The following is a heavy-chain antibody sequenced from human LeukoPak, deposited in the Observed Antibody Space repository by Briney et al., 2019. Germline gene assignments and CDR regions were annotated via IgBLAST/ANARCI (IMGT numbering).Heavy chain of an antibody. J-gene: IGHJ5*02. CDR3: ARDVDTSSHSSQLDP. V-gene: IGHV3-33*01. D-gene: IGHD5-18*01. CDR1: GFTFSTFG. Sequence: HPGGSLRLSCATAGFTFSTFGIHWVRQTPGKGLEWAAAIQSDGSKQYYGDSVKGRVTISRDSSKNTAYLQKNSLRDEDTAVYYCARDVDTSSHSSQLDPWGQGNLVTVSS. CDR2: IQSDGSKQ.